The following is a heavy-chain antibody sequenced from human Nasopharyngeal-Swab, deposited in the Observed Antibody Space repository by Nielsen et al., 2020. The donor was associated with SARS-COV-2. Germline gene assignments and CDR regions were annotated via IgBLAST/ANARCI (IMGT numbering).Heavy chain of an antibody. CDR1: GYAFTSYD. D-gene: IGHD2-8*01. CDR2: MNPNSGNT. Sequence: ASVNVSFKASGYAFTSYDINWVRQATGQGLEWMGWMNPNSGNTGYAQKFQGRVTMTRHTSISTAYIDLSSLRSEDTAVYYCARGPPCTNGVCCRFYMDVWGKGTTVTVSS. J-gene: IGHJ6*03. V-gene: IGHV1-8*01. CDR3: ARGPPCTNGVCCRFYMDV.